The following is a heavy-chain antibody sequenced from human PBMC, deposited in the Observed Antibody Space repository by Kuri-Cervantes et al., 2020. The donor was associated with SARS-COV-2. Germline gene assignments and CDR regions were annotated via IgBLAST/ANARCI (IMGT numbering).Heavy chain of an antibody. CDR3: AKDLVAVAGTDYFDY. CDR2: ISSSGSTI. V-gene: IGHV3-48*01. D-gene: IGHD6-19*01. J-gene: IGHJ4*02. CDR1: GFTFSSYS. Sequence: GGSLRLSCAASGFTFSSYSMNWVRQAPGKGLEWVSYISSSGSTIYYADSVKGRFTISRDNSKNTLYLQMNSLRAEDTAVYYCAKDLVAVAGTDYFDYWGQGTLVTVSS.